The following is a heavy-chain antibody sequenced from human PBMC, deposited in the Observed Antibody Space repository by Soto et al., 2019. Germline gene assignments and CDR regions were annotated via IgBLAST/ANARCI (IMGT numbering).Heavy chain of an antibody. CDR1: GYTFTSYD. D-gene: IGHD3-22*01. Sequence: QVQLVQSGAEVRKPGASVKVSCKASGYTFTSYDINWVRQATGKGLEWMGWMNPNTGHTGFAQKLQGRFTMTRNTAINTAYMALNSLRYEDTAEYYCARGGHYYDSSGYPDYWGQGTLVTVSS. J-gene: IGHJ4*02. CDR2: MNPNTGHT. V-gene: IGHV1-8*01. CDR3: ARGGHYYDSSGYPDY.